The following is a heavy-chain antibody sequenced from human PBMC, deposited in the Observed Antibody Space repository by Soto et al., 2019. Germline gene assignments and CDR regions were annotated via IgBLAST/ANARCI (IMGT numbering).Heavy chain of an antibody. J-gene: IGHJ6*02. D-gene: IGHD2-15*01. CDR2: IIPIFGTA. Sequence: SVKVSCKASGGTFSSYAISWVRQAPGQGLEWMGGIIPIFGTANYAQKFQGSVTITADESTSTAYMELSSLRSEDTAVYYCARVVGRPPYYYYGMDVWGQGTTVTVSS. CDR3: ARVVGRPPYYYYGMDV. V-gene: IGHV1-69*13. CDR1: GGTFSSYA.